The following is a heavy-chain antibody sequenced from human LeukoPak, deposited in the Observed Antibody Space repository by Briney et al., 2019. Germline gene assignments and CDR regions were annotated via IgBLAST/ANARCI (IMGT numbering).Heavy chain of an antibody. J-gene: IGHJ3*02. Sequence: SVQVSCHASGGTFSSYAISWVRPAPGQGLEWMGGIIPIFGTANYAQKFQGRVTITADESTSTAYMELSSLRSEDTAVYYCARDRIVATIQQSFDIWGQGTMVTVSS. D-gene: IGHD5-12*01. CDR3: ARDRIVATIQQSFDI. V-gene: IGHV1-69*13. CDR2: IIPIFGTA. CDR1: GGTFSSYA.